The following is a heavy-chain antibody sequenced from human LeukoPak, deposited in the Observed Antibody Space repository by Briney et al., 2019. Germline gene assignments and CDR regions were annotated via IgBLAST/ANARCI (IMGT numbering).Heavy chain of an antibody. J-gene: IGHJ4*02. CDR3: ARTGYGYNYFDY. CDR1: GFTFSSYG. Sequence: GGSLRLSCAASGFTFSSYGMHWVRQAPGKGLEWVAFIRYDGSNKYYADSVKGRFTISRDNSKNTLYLQMNSLRAEDTAVYYCARTGYGYNYFDYWGQGTLVTVSS. CDR2: IRYDGSNK. V-gene: IGHV3-30*02. D-gene: IGHD3-16*01.